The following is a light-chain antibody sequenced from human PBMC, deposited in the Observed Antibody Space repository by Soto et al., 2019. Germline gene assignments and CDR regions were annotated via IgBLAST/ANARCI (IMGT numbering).Light chain of an antibody. J-gene: IGKJ4*01. Sequence: DIQMTQSPSSLSASVGDRVTITCRASQSISSYLNWYQQKPGKAPKLLIYAASSLQSGVQSRFSGSGSGTDFTLTISSLQPEDFATYYCQQSYSTHTFGGGTKVEIK. CDR1: QSISSY. V-gene: IGKV1-39*01. CDR2: AAS. CDR3: QQSYSTHT.